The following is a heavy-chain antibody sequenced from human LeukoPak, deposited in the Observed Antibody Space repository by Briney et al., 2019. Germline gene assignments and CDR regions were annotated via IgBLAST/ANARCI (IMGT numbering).Heavy chain of an antibody. Sequence: ASVKVSCKASGYTFSNYTINWVRLAPGQGLEWMGWIDTNTGNPTYAQGFAGRFVFSLDTSVTTTYLQISSLKAEDTAVYYCARGGYDFWSGYYTHYFDYWGQGTLVTVSS. D-gene: IGHD3-3*01. CDR1: GYTFSNYT. CDR3: ARGGYDFWSGYYTHYFDY. J-gene: IGHJ4*02. V-gene: IGHV7-4-1*02. CDR2: IDTNTGNP.